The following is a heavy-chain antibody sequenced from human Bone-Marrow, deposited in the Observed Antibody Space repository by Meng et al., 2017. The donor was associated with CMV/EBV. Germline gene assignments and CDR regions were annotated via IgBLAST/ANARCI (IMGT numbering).Heavy chain of an antibody. CDR1: GFTFDDYA. CDR2: ISWNSGSI. J-gene: IGHJ2*01. V-gene: IGHV3-9*01. CDR3: ARASGSYWYFDL. Sequence: GGSLRLSCAASGFTFDDYAMHWVRQAPGKGLEWVSGISWNSGSIGYADSVKGRFTISRDNAKNSLYLQMNSLRAEDTAVYYCARASGSYWYFDLWGRGTLVTVSS. D-gene: IGHD1-26*01.